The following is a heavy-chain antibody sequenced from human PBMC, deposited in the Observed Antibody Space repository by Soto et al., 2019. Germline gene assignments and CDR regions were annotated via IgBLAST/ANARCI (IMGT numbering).Heavy chain of an antibody. J-gene: IGHJ6*02. CDR2: IIPIFGTA. CDR1: GGTFSSYA. V-gene: IGHV1-69*12. CDR3: AGIIQPRYYSGMDV. Sequence: QVQLVQSGAEVKKPGSSVKVSCKASGGTFSSYAISWVRQAPGQGLEWMGGIIPIFGTANYAQTLQGRVTIXAXDXXSTAYMELRRPRPEARPVYYCAGIIQPRYYSGMDVWVQGTTVTASS.